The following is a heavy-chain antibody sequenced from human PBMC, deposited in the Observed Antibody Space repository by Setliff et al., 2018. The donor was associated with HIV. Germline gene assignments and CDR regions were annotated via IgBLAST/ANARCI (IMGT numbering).Heavy chain of an antibody. CDR2: INPDSGVT. J-gene: IGHJ4*01. CDR3: ARGMVWGRFSTASDY. D-gene: IGHD3-16*01. V-gene: IGHV1-2*02. CDR1: RYTFTGYH. Sequence: ASVKVSCKASRYTFTGYHIFWVRQAPGQGLESMGWINPDSGVTYYAQRFQGRVTMTRDTSITTAYMELTSLRSDDTAVYYVARGMVWGRFSTASDYWGPGALVTVSS.